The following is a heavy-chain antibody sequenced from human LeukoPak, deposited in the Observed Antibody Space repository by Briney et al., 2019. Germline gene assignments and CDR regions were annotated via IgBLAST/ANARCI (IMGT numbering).Heavy chain of an antibody. D-gene: IGHD6-13*01. Sequence: EASVKVSCKASGYTFTGYYMHWVRQAPGQGLEWMGWINPNSGGTNYAQKFQGRVTMTRDTSISTAYMELSRLRSDDTAVYYCARGALRIAAAGKTHWFDPWGQGTLVTVSS. CDR2: INPNSGGT. CDR1: GYTFTGYY. CDR3: ARGALRIAAAGKTHWFDP. V-gene: IGHV1-2*02. J-gene: IGHJ5*02.